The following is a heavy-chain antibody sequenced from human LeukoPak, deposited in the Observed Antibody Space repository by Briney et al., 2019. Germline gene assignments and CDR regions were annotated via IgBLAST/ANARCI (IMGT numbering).Heavy chain of an antibody. V-gene: IGHV3-9*01. J-gene: IGHJ4*02. Sequence: GRSLRLSCAASGFTFDDYAMHWVRQAPGKGLEWVSGISWNSGSIGYADSVKGRFTISRDNAKNSLYLQMNSLRAEDTALYYCAKVHDRGYSYGLSFDYWGQGTLVTVSS. CDR3: AKVHDRGYSYGLSFDY. CDR2: ISWNSGSI. CDR1: GFTFDDYA. D-gene: IGHD5-18*01.